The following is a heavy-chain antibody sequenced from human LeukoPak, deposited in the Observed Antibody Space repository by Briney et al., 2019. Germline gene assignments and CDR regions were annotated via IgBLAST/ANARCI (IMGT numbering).Heavy chain of an antibody. V-gene: IGHV3-48*03. Sequence: GGSLRLSCAASGFTFSSYEMNWVRQAPGKGLEWVSYISSSGSTIYYAGSVKGRFTISRDNSKNTLYLQMNSLRAEDTAVYYCAKRLRITIFGDNDPWGRGTLVTVSS. CDR2: ISSSGSTI. CDR1: GFTFSSYE. J-gene: IGHJ5*02. CDR3: AKRLRITIFGDNDP. D-gene: IGHD3-3*01.